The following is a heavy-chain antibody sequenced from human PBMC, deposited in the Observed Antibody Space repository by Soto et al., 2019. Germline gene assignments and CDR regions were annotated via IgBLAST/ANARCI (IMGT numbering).Heavy chain of an antibody. CDR2: ISGSGGST. D-gene: IGHD3-22*01. CDR1: GFTFSSYA. CDR3: AKDHRQKDRGWFDP. Sequence: HPGGSLRLSCAASGFTFSSYAMSWVRQAPGKGLEWVSAISGSGGSTYYADSVKGRFTISRDNSKNTLYLQMNSLRAEDTAVYYCAKDHRQKDRGWFDPWGQGTLVTVSA. V-gene: IGHV3-23*01. J-gene: IGHJ5*02.